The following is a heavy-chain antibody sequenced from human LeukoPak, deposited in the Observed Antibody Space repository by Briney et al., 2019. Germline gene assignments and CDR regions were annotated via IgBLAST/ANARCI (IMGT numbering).Heavy chain of an antibody. CDR1: GGTFDKYT. D-gene: IGHD3-10*01. V-gene: IGHV1-69*02. J-gene: IGHJ2*01. Sequence: GASVKVSCKASGGTFDKYTINWVRQAPGQGLEWVARIIPMIGVTTYAQKFQGRFTTIADTSTATIYMEMRSLKSDDTAVYYCARGLGSSSFDIWGRGTLVTVSS. CDR2: IIPMIGVT. CDR3: ARGLGSSSFDI.